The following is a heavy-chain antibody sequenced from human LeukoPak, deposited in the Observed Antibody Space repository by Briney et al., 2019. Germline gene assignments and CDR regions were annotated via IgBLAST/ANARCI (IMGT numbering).Heavy chain of an antibody. J-gene: IGHJ4*02. CDR3: ARDARYCSSTSCLYYFDY. D-gene: IGHD2-2*01. Sequence: PGGSLRLSCASSGFTVRSNYMSSVRQAPGKGLEGGSVIYSGGSTCYGDSVKGRLTISRDNSKNPLHHQLNRLSAEDTAVYYCARDARYCSSTSCLYYFDYWRQGTLVTVSS. V-gene: IGHV3-66*01. CDR2: IYSGGST. CDR1: GFTVRSNY.